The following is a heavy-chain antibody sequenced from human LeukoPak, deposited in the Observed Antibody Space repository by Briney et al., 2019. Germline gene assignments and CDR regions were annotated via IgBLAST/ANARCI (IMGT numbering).Heavy chain of an antibody. CDR2: ISGSGGNT. Sequence: GSLGLFRAGSGFTLSSFAMGLVRQAPGKGLDLVSAISGSGGNTYYADSVKGRFTISRDNSKNTLYLQMNSLRAEDTAVYYCAKDQYGGNPQYYFDYWGQGTLVTVSS. CDR3: AKDQYGGNPQYYFDY. V-gene: IGHV3-23*01. CDR1: GFTLSSFA. D-gene: IGHD4-23*01. J-gene: IGHJ4*02.